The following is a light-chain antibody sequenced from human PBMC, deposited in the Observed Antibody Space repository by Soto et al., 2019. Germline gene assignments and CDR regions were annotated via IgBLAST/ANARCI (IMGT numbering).Light chain of an antibody. CDR2: GAS. V-gene: IGKV3-20*01. J-gene: IGKJ2*01. CDR1: QVIGSRY. Sequence: EIEMTQSPGTLSLSPGERSTISCRASQVIGSRYLAWYHEKSGQAPRLLIYGASSRATGIPDRFSGSGSGTDFTITISRLEPEDFGVYYCQQFGSSIPHTFGQGTKLEIK. CDR3: QQFGSSIPHT.